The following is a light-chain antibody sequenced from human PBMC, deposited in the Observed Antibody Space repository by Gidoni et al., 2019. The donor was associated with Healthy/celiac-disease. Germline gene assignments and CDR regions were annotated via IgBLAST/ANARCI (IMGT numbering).Light chain of an antibody. CDR1: QSISSY. Sequence: DIHMTQSPSSLSASIGDRVTITCRASQSISSYLNWYQQKPGKAPKLLIYDASNMESGIPARFSGSGSGTDFTLTISSLEPEDFAVYYCQQSSNWPLTFGGGTKVDIK. J-gene: IGKJ4*01. CDR2: DAS. CDR3: QQSSNWPLT. V-gene: IGKV1-39*01.